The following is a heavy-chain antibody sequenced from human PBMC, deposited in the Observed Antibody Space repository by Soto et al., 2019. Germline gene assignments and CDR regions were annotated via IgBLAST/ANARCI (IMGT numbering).Heavy chain of an antibody. CDR2: VSSGSSYI. J-gene: IGHJ4*02. CDR1: GFTFSLYA. Sequence: AGGSLSLSCAASGFTFSLYAMIWVRQAPGKGLEWVSSVSSGSSYIYSADSLKGRFTISRDDAKNSLYLQMNSLRADDTAIYYCVRARATDSRPDYWGQGSLVTVSS. V-gene: IGHV3-21*01. D-gene: IGHD3-22*01. CDR3: VRARATDSRPDY.